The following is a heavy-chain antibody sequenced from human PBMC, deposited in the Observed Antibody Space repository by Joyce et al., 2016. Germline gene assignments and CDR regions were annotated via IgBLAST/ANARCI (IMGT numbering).Heavy chain of an antibody. CDR1: GYIYTGYY. V-gene: IGHV1-2*02. Sequence: QVQLVQSGAEVKKPGASVKVSCKASGYIYTGYYIHWVRQAPEQGLECIGWINPNDGDTSSVQKFQGRVTMTRDTSISTAYMELSRLTFDDTAVYYCASQGLIVYASDAFDVWGQGTMVIVSS. CDR3: ASQGLIVYASDAFDV. D-gene: IGHD2-8*01. J-gene: IGHJ3*01. CDR2: INPNDGDT.